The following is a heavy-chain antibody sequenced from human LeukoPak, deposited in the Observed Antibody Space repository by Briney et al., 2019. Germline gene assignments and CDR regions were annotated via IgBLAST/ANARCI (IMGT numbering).Heavy chain of an antibody. D-gene: IGHD1-14*01. J-gene: IGHJ4*02. Sequence: ASVKVSCKASGYTFTDYYINWVRQVPGQGLEYMGWINPNTGGASYAQRFRDRVTMSVDTSITTVYMELSRLTGDDTAVYYCARGHPSAEPPDYWSQGDLVTVSS. V-gene: IGHV1-2*02. CDR3: ARGHPSAEPPDY. CDR2: INPNTGGA. CDR1: GYTFTDYY.